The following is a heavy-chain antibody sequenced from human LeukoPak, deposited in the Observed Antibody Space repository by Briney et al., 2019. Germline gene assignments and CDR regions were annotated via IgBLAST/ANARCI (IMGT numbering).Heavy chain of an antibody. J-gene: IGHJ6*03. D-gene: IGHD6-19*01. V-gene: IGHV3-30*01. Sequence: GRSLRLSCAASGFTFRDYAMHWVRQAPGKGLEWVAVISYDGSNKYYADSVKGRFTISRDNSKNTLYLQMNSLRAEDTAVYYCARDMGQWLARYYMDVWGKGTTVTVSS. CDR1: GFTFRDYA. CDR3: ARDMGQWLARYYMDV. CDR2: ISYDGSNK.